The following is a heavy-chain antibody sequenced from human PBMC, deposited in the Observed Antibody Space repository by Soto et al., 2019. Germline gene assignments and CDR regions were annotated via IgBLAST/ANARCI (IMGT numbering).Heavy chain of an antibody. Sequence: ASVKVSCKASGYTFTSYAMHWVRQAPGQRLEWMGWINAGNGNTKYSQKFQGRVTITRDTSATTACMELSSLRSEDTAVYYCARDGEQQWLVRWGRGTLVAVCS. J-gene: IGHJ4*02. CDR2: INAGNGNT. D-gene: IGHD6-19*01. V-gene: IGHV1-3*01. CDR3: ARDGEQQWLVR. CDR1: GYTFTSYA.